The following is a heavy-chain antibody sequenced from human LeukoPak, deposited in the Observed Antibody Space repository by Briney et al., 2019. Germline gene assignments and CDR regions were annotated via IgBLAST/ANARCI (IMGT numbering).Heavy chain of an antibody. D-gene: IGHD3-22*01. CDR3: ARANGYYYDSSGYYCDY. J-gene: IGHJ4*02. V-gene: IGHV5-51*01. CDR1: GYSFTSYW. CDR2: IYPGDPDT. Sequence: GESLKTSCKGSGYSFTSYWIGWVRQMPGKGLEWMGIIYPGDPDTRYSPSFQGQVTISADKSISTAYLQWSSLKASDTAMYYCARANGYYYDSSGYYCDYWGEGTLVTVSS.